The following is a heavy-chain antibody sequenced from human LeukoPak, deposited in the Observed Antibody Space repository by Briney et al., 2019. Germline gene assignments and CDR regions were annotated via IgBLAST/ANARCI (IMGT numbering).Heavy chain of an antibody. D-gene: IGHD3-3*01. Sequence: GGSLRLSCSASGFTFSSYSMNWVRQAPGKGLEWVSYISTSISTIYYADSVKGRFTISRDHARNSLYLQMNSLRAEDPAVYFCARESIFDYMDVWGTGTTVTVSS. J-gene: IGHJ6*03. V-gene: IGHV3-48*01. CDR3: ARESIFDYMDV. CDR2: ISTSISTI. CDR1: GFTFSSYS.